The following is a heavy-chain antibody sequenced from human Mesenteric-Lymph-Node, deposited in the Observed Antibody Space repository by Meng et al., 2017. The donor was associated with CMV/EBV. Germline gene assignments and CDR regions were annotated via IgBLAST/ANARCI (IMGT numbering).Heavy chain of an antibody. D-gene: IGHD2-2*02. CDR3: ARGGAGYCSSTSCYKGGYFDY. CDR2: ISYDGSKK. Sequence: GESLKISCAASGFTFSNYAMHWVRQAPGKGLEWVAVISYDGSKKYYADSVKGRFTISRDNSKNTLYLQMNSLRAEDTAVYYCARGGAGYCSSTSCYKGGYFDYWGQGTLVTVSS. CDR1: GFTFSNYA. V-gene: IGHV3-30*04. J-gene: IGHJ4*02.